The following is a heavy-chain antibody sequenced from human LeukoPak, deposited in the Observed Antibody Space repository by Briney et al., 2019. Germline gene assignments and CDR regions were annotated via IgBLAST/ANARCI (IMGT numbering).Heavy chain of an antibody. J-gene: IGHJ4*02. D-gene: IGHD1-20*01. CDR2: ISGSSSNI. CDR1: GFTFSNYA. Sequence: KSGGSLRLSCAASGFTFSNYAMTWVRQAPGKGLEWVSGISGSSSNIQYADSVKGRFTISRDNAKNSLYLQMNSLRAEDTAVYYCGRCISGSLIVNDCWGQGTLVTVSS. V-gene: IGHV3-21*01. CDR3: GRCISGSLIVNDC.